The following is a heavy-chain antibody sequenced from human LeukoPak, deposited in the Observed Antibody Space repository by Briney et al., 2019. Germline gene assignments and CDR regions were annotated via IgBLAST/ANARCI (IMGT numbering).Heavy chain of an antibody. D-gene: IGHD4-17*01. V-gene: IGHV3-73*01. CDR3: TRFQDYGDYVIDY. CDR2: IRSQGNSHAT. J-gene: IGHJ4*02. Sequence: GGSLRLSCAASGFIFSDSAMHWVRQASGKGLEWVGRIRSQGNSHATAYAAAVKGRFTISRDDSKNTAYLQMNSLKTEDTAVYYCTRFQDYGDYVIDYWGQGTLVTVSS. CDR1: GFIFSDSA.